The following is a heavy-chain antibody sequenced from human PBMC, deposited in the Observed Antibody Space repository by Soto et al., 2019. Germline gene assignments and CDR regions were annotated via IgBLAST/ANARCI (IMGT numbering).Heavy chain of an antibody. CDR2: IGTAGDT. CDR1: GFTFSSYD. D-gene: IGHD3-22*01. Sequence: PGGSLRLSCAASGFTFSSYDMHWVRQATGKGLEWVSAIGTAGDTYYPGSVKGRFTISRENAKNSLYLQMNSLRAEDTAVYYCARADYYDSSGRSDAFDIWGQGTMVTVSS. V-gene: IGHV3-13*01. CDR3: ARADYYDSSGRSDAFDI. J-gene: IGHJ3*02.